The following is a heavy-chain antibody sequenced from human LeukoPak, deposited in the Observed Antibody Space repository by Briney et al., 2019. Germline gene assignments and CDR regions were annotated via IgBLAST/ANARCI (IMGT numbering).Heavy chain of an antibody. CDR2: ISYGGSNK. J-gene: IGHJ3*02. CDR1: GFAFSTFA. Sequence: GRSLRLSCAASGFAFSTFAMHWVRQTPRKGLDWVSVISYGGSNKYYADSVKGRFTISRDNSKNTLYLQMNSLRPEDTTIYYCARVGYSLGHGDDAFDIWGQGTLVTVSS. D-gene: IGHD5-18*01. V-gene: IGHV3-30*01. CDR3: ARVGYSLGHGDDAFDI.